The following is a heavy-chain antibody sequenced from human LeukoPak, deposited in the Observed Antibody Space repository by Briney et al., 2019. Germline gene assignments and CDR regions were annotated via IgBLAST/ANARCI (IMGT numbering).Heavy chain of an antibody. D-gene: IGHD3-10*01. J-gene: IGHJ4*02. V-gene: IGHV3-74*01. CDR3: ARVTYCYASGSLAVYYFDY. CDR2: INSDGSST. CDR1: GFTFSSYW. Sequence: AGGSLRLSCAASGFTFSSYWMHWVRQAPGKGLVWVSRINSDGSSTTYADSVKGRFTISRDNAKNTLYLQMNSLRAEDTAVYYCARVTYCYASGSLAVYYFDYWGQGTLVTVSS.